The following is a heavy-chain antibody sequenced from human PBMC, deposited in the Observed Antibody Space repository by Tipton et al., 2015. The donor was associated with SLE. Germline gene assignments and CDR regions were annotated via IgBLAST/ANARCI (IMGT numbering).Heavy chain of an antibody. V-gene: IGHV4-39*07. CDR1: GGSISSSSYY. Sequence: TLSLTCTVSGGSISSSSYYWSWIRQPPGKGLEWIGEINHSGSTSYNPSLKSRVTISVDTSKNQFSLKLSSMTAADTAVYYCARGYDSSAYYYRGFDPWGQGTLVTVSS. CDR2: INHSGST. D-gene: IGHD3-22*01. CDR3: ARGYDSSAYYYRGFDP. J-gene: IGHJ5*02.